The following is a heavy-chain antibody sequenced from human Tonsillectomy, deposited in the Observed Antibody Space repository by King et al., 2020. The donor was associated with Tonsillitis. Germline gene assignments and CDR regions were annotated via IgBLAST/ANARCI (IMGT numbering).Heavy chain of an antibody. CDR2: IIPIFGTT. V-gene: IGHV1-69*06. J-gene: IGHJ6*02. Sequence: VQLVQSGAEVKKPGSSVKVSCKASGGTFNSYAISWVRQAPGQGLEWMGVIIPIFGTTNYAQKFQGRVTITADKSTNTAFMELSSLRSEDMAVYYCARDTAYCGHDCTYGMDVWGQGTTVTVSS. D-gene: IGHD2-21*02. CDR3: ARDTAYCGHDCTYGMDV. CDR1: GGTFNSYA.